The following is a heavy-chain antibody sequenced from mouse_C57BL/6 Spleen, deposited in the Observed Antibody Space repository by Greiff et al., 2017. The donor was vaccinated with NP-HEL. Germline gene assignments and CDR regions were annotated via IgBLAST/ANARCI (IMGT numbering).Heavy chain of an antibody. Sequence: VQLQQSGAELVRPGASVTLSCKASGYTFTDYEMHWVKQTPVHGLEWIGAIDPETGGTAYNQKFKGKAILTADKSSSTAYMELRSLTSEDSAVFDCTRRGVTKVVDSAMDYWGQGTSVTVSA. J-gene: IGHJ4*01. V-gene: IGHV1-15*01. CDR2: IDPETGGT. D-gene: IGHD1-1*01. CDR1: GYTFTDYE. CDR3: TRRGVTKVVDSAMDY.